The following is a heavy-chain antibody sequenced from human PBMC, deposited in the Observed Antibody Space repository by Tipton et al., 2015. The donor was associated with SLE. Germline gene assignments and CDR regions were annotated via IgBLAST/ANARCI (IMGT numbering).Heavy chain of an antibody. Sequence: TLSLTCTVSGGSISSYYWSWIRQPPGKGLEWIGYIYYSGSTNYNPSLKSRVTISVDTSKNQFSLKLSSVTAADTAVYYCARLGGGWHDYWGQGTLVTVSS. CDR2: IYYSGST. D-gene: IGHD1-26*01. CDR3: ARLGGGWHDY. J-gene: IGHJ4*02. V-gene: IGHV4-59*12. CDR1: GGSISSYY.